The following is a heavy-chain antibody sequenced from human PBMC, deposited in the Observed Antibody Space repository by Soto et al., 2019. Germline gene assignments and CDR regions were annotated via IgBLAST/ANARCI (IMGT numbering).Heavy chain of an antibody. Sequence: EVQLLESGGGLAQPGGSLRLSCAASGFTFSSYAMSWVRQAPGKGLEWVSSINVDDSTYYANSVKGRFTISRDNSKNTVNLQMNSLRADDTAVYYCAKNYCLDNWAQGTLVTVSS. J-gene: IGHJ4*02. V-gene: IGHV3-23*01. CDR2: INVDDST. CDR3: AKNYCLDN. CDR1: GFTFSSYA.